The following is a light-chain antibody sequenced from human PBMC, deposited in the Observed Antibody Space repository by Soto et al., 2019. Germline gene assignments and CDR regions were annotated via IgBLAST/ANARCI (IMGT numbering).Light chain of an antibody. V-gene: IGLV6-57*04. CDR1: SGSIANNY. J-gene: IGLJ2*01. CDR2: ENN. Sequence: NFMLTQPHSVSESPGKTLSISCTRSSGSIANNYVQWYQQRPGSAPTTVIYENNQRRSGVPDRFSASTDGSSSSASLTISALQTEDEADYYCQSYDSDFLVFGGGTKLTLL. CDR3: QSYDSDFLV.